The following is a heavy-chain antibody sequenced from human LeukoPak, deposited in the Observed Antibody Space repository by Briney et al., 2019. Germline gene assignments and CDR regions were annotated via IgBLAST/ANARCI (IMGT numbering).Heavy chain of an antibody. CDR1: GGSFSGYY. CDR3: ARGWDVVVPAATHRWFDP. J-gene: IGHJ5*02. D-gene: IGHD2-2*01. V-gene: IGHV4-34*01. CDR2: INHSGST. Sequence: PSETLSLTCAVYGGSFSGYYWSWIRQPPGKGLEWIGEINHSGSTNYNPSLKSRVTISVDTSKNQFSLKLSSVTAADTAVYYCARGWDVVVPAATHRWFDPWGQGTLVTVSS.